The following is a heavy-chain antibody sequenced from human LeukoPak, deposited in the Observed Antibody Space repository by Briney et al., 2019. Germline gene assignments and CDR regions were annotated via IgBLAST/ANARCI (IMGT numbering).Heavy chain of an antibody. CDR1: GGSISSSSYY. Sequence: SETLSLTCTVSGGSISSSSYYWGRIRQPPGKGLEWIGSIHYTRSTYYSPSLKSRVTISVDTSKNQFSLKLTSVTAADTAVYYCARGVTMIVVVIHDWYFDLWGRGTLVTVSS. CDR2: IHYTRST. J-gene: IGHJ2*01. V-gene: IGHV4-39*01. D-gene: IGHD3-22*01. CDR3: ARGVTMIVVVIHDWYFDL.